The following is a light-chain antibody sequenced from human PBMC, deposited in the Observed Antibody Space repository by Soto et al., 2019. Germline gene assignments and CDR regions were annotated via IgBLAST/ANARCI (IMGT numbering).Light chain of an antibody. CDR3: FSYTSSGTYV. V-gene: IGLV2-14*01. Sequence: SALTQPASVSGSPGQSITISFTGTSSDVGNYKYVSWYQQHPGKAPKLMIYEVSNRPSGVSNRFSGSKSGNTASLTISGLQAEDETDYYCFSYTSSGTYVFGTGTKVTV. CDR1: SSDVGNYKY. CDR2: EVS. J-gene: IGLJ1*01.